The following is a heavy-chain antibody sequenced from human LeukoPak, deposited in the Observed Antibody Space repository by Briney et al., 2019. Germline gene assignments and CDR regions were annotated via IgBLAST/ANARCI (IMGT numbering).Heavy chain of an antibody. CDR2: IYSGGTT. D-gene: IGHD6-13*01. V-gene: IGHV3-53*01. CDR3: AGWPSSSWYKVAAFGI. J-gene: IGHJ3*02. CDR1: GFTVSSNY. Sequence: GGSLRLSCEASGFTVSSNYMSWVRQAPGKGLEWVSVIYSGGTTYYADSLKGRFTISRDKSKNTLYLQMNSLRAEDTAVYYCAGWPSSSWYKVAAFGIWGQGTMVTVSS.